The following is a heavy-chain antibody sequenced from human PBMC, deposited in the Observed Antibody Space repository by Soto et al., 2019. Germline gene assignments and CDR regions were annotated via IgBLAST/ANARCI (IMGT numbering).Heavy chain of an antibody. D-gene: IGHD3-16*02. CDR2: IYYSGST. Sequence: QVQVQESGPGLVKPSQTLSLTCTVSGGSISSGGYYWSWIRQHPGKGLEWIGYIYYSGSTYYNPSLKSHVTISVATSKNRFSLKLSSVTAADTAVYYCARGGLVTFGGVIAPSAAFDIWGQGTMVTVSS. J-gene: IGHJ3*02. CDR3: ARGGLVTFGGVIAPSAAFDI. V-gene: IGHV4-31*01. CDR1: GGSISSGGYY.